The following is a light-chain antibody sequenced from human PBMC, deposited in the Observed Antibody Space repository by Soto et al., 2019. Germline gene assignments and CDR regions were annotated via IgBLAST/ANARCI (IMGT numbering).Light chain of an antibody. Sequence: DIQMTPSPSSLSASVGDRVAITCRASQSITTYLSWYQQKPGKAPELLIYSSSILQAGVPSRFSGSGSGTDFILTISSLQPEDFATYYCQQSYNTPRTFGQGTKVEIK. V-gene: IGKV1-39*01. CDR2: SSS. CDR1: QSITTY. J-gene: IGKJ1*01. CDR3: QQSYNTPRT.